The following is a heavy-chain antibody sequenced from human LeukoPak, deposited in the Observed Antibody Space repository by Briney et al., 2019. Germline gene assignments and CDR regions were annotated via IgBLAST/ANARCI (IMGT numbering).Heavy chain of an antibody. D-gene: IGHD3-9*01. J-gene: IGHJ4*02. CDR1: GGSISSSNW. V-gene: IGHV4-4*02. CDR3: ARDHYYDILTGYYTLFDY. CDR2: IYHSGST. Sequence: SETLSLTCAVSGGSISSSNWWTWVRQPPGKGLEWIGEIYHSGSTNYNPSLNSRVTISVDTSKNQFSLKLSSVTAADTAVYYCARDHYYDILTGYYTLFDYWGQGTLVTVSS.